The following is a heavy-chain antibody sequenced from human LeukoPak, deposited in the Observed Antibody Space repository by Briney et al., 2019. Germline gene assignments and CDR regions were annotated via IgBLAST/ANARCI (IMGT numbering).Heavy chain of an antibody. J-gene: IGHJ4*02. V-gene: IGHV3-21*01. D-gene: IGHD3-3*01. CDR2: ISSSSSYI. CDR3: ARAVERYDFWSGHYWVYYFDY. CDR1: GFTFSSYS. Sequence: PGGSLRLSCAASGFTFSSYSMNWVRQAPGKGLEWVSSISSSSSYIYYADSVKGRFTISRDNAKNSLYLQMNSLRAEDTAVYYCARAVERYDFWSGHYWVYYFDYWGQGTLVTVSS.